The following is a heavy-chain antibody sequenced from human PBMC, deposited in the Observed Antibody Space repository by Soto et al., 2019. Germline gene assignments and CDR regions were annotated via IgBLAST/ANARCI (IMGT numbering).Heavy chain of an antibody. CDR1: GFTFSRYW. Sequence: EVQLVESGGGLVQPGGSLRLSCAASGFTFSRYWMHWVRQAPGKGLVWVSRINSDGSSTSYADSVKGRFTISRDNAKNTLSLQMNSLRAEDTAVYYCASGGEDVVVPAAMLGEVDYYYAMDVWGQGTPVTVSS. V-gene: IGHV3-74*01. D-gene: IGHD2-2*01. CDR3: ASGGEDVVVPAAMLGEVDYYYAMDV. CDR2: INSDGSST. J-gene: IGHJ6*02.